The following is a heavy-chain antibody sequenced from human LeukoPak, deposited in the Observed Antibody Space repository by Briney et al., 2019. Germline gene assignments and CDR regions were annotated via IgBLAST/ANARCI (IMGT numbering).Heavy chain of an antibody. CDR1: GYSISSGYY. D-gene: IGHD5-18*01. CDR3: AKGLQEYTYGYDY. J-gene: IGHJ4*02. Sequence: QPSETLSLTCTVSGYSISSGYYWGWIRQPPGKGLESVSAISASAGSTYYADSVKGRFTISRDNSKNTLYLQMNSLRAEDTAVYYCAKGLQEYTYGYDYWGQGTLVTVSS. CDR2: ISASAGST. V-gene: IGHV3-23*01.